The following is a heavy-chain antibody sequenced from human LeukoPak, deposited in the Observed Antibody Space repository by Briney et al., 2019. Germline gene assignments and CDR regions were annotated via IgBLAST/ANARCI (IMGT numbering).Heavy chain of an antibody. CDR2: ISYDGSNK. CDR1: GFTFSSYA. D-gene: IGHD4-17*01. Sequence: PGRSLRLSCAASGFTFSSYAVHWVRQAPGKGLEWVAVISYDGSNKYYADSVKGRFTISRDNAKNSLYLQMNSLRAEDTAVYYCARADLLAVLTPGAVFDIWGQGTMVTVSS. CDR3: ARADLLAVLTPGAVFDI. J-gene: IGHJ3*02. V-gene: IGHV3-30-3*01.